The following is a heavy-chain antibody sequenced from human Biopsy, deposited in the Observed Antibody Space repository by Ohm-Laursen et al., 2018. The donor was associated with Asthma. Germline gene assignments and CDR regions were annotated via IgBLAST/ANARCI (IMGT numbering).Heavy chain of an antibody. D-gene: IGHD3-22*01. V-gene: IGHV3-53*01. CDR3: ARGDSSNWSHYYFDY. CDR2: IYSGGTS. J-gene: IGHJ4*03. Sequence: SLRLSCAALGFAVSRDHMFWVRQAPGKGLEWVSVIYSGGTSHTADSVRGRFTISRDYSKNTLYLQMHSLRAEDTAVYYCARGDSSNWSHYYFDYWGQGTAVTVSS. CDR1: GFAVSRDH.